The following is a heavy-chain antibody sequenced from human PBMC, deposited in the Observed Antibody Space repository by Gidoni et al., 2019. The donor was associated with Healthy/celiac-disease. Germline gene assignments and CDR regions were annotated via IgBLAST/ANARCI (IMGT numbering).Heavy chain of an antibody. CDR3: AKEELDTAMVIPINWFDP. J-gene: IGHJ5*02. Sequence: EVQLLVSGGGLVQPGGSLRLFCAASGFTLTSDAMSWVRQAPGKGLEWVSAISGSGGSTYYADSVKGRFTISRDNSKNTLYLQMNSLRAEDTAVYYCAKEELDTAMVIPINWFDPWGQGTLVTVSS. CDR2: ISGSGGST. CDR1: GFTLTSDA. D-gene: IGHD5-18*01. V-gene: IGHV3-23*01.